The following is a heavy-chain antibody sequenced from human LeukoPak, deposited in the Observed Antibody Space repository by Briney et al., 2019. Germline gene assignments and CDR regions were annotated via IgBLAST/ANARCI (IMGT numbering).Heavy chain of an antibody. CDR1: GGSSSGYY. D-gene: IGHD3-10*01. CDR3: AGRESDGSGSRTFDY. CDR2: INHSGST. Sequence: SETLSLTCAVYGGSSSGYYWSWIRQPPGKGLEWIGEINHSGSTNYNPSLKSRVTISVDTSENQFSLKLSSVTAADTAVYYCAGRESDGSGSRTFDYWGQGTLVTVSS. V-gene: IGHV4-34*01. J-gene: IGHJ4*02.